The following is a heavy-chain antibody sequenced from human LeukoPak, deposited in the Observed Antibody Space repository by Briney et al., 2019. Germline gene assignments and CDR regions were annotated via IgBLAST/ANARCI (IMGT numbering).Heavy chain of an antibody. CDR1: GGSISPYF. D-gene: IGHD3-10*01. CDR3: ARDDYRGVTNFDP. CDR2: ISYTGST. Sequence: SETLSLTCTVSGGSISPYFWSWMRQTPGKGLEWIGYISYTGSTNYNPALKSRVTISVDTSKNQFSLQLTSVTAADTALHYCARDDYRGVTNFDPWGQGTLLTVSS. J-gene: IGHJ5*02. V-gene: IGHV4-59*01.